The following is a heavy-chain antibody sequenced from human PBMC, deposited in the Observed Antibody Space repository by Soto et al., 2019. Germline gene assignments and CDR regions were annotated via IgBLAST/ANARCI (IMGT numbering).Heavy chain of an antibody. Sequence: QVQLQESGPGLVKPSETLSLTCTVSGGSINNNYWSWIRQPPGKGLEWIGYIYSSGSTKYNPSLKSRVTISLDTSKNQFSLKLSSVTAADTAVYACARGYASHDYWGQGTLVTVSS. CDR2: IYSSGST. CDR3: ARGYASHDY. V-gene: IGHV4-59*01. CDR1: GGSINNNY. J-gene: IGHJ4*02. D-gene: IGHD2-2*01.